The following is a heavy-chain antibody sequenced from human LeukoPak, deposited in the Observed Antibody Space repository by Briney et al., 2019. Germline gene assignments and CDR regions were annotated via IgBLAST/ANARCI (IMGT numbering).Heavy chain of an antibody. V-gene: IGHV3-30*18. CDR1: GFTFSSYG. Sequence: SGRSLRLSCAASGFTFSSYGMHWVRQAPGKGLEWVAVISYDGSNKYYADSVKGRFTISRDNSKNTLYLQMNSLRAEDTAVYYCAKGWAYSSSWYGDYYYYGMDVWGQGTTVTVSS. CDR2: ISYDGSNK. J-gene: IGHJ6*02. CDR3: AKGWAYSSSWYGDYYYYGMDV. D-gene: IGHD6-13*01.